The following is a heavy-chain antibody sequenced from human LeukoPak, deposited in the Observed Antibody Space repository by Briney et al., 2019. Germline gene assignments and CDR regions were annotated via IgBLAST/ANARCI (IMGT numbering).Heavy chain of an antibody. CDR1: GFTFSSYA. CDR2: ISYDGSNK. J-gene: IGHJ3*02. D-gene: IGHD2-15*01. V-gene: IGHV3-30-3*01. CDR3: ARPTSRYCSGGSCHSDAFDI. Sequence: GGSLRLSCAASGFTFSSYAMHWVRQAPGKGLEWVAVISYDGSNKYYADSVKGRFTISRDNSKNTLYLQMNSLRAEDTAVYYCARPTSRYCSGGSCHSDAFDIWGQGTMVTVSS.